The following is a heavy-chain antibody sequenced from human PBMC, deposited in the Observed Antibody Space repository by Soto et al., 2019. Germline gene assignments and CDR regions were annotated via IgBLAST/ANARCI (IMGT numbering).Heavy chain of an antibody. J-gene: IGHJ5*02. CDR1: GYTLTELS. D-gene: IGHD6-13*01. CDR2: FDPEDGEA. V-gene: IGHV1-24*01. CDR3: ATVSIAAAGRNWFDP. Sequence: ASVKVSCKVSGYTLTELSMHWVRQAPGKGLEWMGGFDPEDGEAIYAQKFQGRVTMTEDTSTDTAYMELSSLRSEDTAVYYCATVSIAAAGRNWFDPWGQGTLVTVSS.